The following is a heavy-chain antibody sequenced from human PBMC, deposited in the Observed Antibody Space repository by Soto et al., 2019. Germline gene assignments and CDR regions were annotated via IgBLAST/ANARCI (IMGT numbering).Heavy chain of an antibody. Sequence: ASVKVSCKASGYTFTGYYMHWVRQAPGQGLEWMGWINPNSGGTNYAQKFQGRVTMTRDTSISTAYMELSRLRSDDTAVYYCARLSRESSGYYPRWGQGTLFTVS. CDR3: ARLSRESSGYYPR. D-gene: IGHD3-22*01. CDR1: GYTFTGYY. CDR2: INPNSGGT. J-gene: IGHJ4*02. V-gene: IGHV1-2*02.